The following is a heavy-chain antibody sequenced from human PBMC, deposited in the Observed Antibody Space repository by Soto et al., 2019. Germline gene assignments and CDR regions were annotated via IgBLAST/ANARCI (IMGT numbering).Heavy chain of an antibody. J-gene: IGHJ4*02. V-gene: IGHV2-5*02. CDR1: GFSLNTDGEG. Sequence: QITLKESGPTQVKPTQTLTLTCSFSGFSLNTDGEGVGWVRQPPGEALERLALIYWDDDERYSPSLTTRLTITKDPSKNQVVLIMTNMDPVDTATYYCAHSRNLITEDAQVGDFDYWGQGTLVTVSS. D-gene: IGHD3-10*01. CDR2: IYWDDDE. CDR3: AHSRNLITEDAQVGDFDY.